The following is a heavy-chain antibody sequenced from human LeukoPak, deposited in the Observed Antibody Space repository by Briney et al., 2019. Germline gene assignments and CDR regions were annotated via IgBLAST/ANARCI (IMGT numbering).Heavy chain of an antibody. D-gene: IGHD3-3*01. CDR2: ISSSSSTI. J-gene: IGHJ4*02. Sequence: GGSLRLSCAASGFTFSSYSMNWVRQAPGKGLEWVSYISSSSSTIYYADSVKGRFAISRDNAKNSLYLQMNSLRDEDTAVYYCARGGGVVISDVVYFDYWGQGTLVTVSS. CDR3: ARGGGVVISDVVYFDY. CDR1: GFTFSSYS. V-gene: IGHV3-48*02.